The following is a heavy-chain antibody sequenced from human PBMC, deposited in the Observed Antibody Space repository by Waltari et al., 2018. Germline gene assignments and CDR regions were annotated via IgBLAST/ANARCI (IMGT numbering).Heavy chain of an antibody. D-gene: IGHD6-6*01. CDR3: ARDGSSSSLGADY. CDR2: SEHSGIT. J-gene: IGHJ4*02. V-gene: IGHV4-38-2*02. Sequence: QVQLQESGPGLVKPSETLSLTCTVSGYSISSGYYWGWIRQPPGKGLEWIGSSEHSGITYYNPSLKSRVTISVDTSKNQFSLKLSSVTAADTAVYYCARDGSSSSLGADYWGQGTLVTVSS. CDR1: GYSISSGYY.